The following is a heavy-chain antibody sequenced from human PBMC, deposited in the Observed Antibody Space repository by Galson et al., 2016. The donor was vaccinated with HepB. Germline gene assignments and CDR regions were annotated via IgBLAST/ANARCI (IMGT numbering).Heavy chain of an antibody. CDR1: GYTFTSSD. J-gene: IGHJ4*02. CDR3: VSGEGDDFGGGDKYLNNYFAL. Sequence: SVKVSCKASGYTFTSSDINWVRQATGQGLEWLGWMNPDSGNTGQAHKFKGRLTMTRDTSKNTAYMELSSLRYDDTAVYYCVSGEGDDFGGGDKYLNNYFALWGQGTLVTVSS. D-gene: IGHD3-3*01. V-gene: IGHV1-8*01. CDR2: MNPDSGNT.